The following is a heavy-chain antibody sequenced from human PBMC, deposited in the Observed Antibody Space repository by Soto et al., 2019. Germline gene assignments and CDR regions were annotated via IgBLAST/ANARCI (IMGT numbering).Heavy chain of an antibody. V-gene: IGHV4-34*01. D-gene: IGHD6-13*01. J-gene: IGHJ4*02. CDR3: ARARLRSSWLDY. CDR1: GWSFSGYY. Sequence: PSETLSLTCAFYGWSFSGYYWSWIRQPPGKGLEWIGEINHSGSTNYNPSLKSRVTISVDTSKNQFSLKLSSVTAADTAVYYCARARLRSSWLDYWGQGTLVTVSS. CDR2: INHSGST.